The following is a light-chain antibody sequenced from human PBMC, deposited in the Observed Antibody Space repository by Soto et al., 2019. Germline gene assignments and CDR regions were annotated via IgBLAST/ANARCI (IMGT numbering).Light chain of an antibody. J-gene: IGKJ4*01. CDR2: GAS. CDR3: QQRSNWPPT. Sequence: EIVLTQSPGTLSLSPGERATLSCWASQSVSFSYLAWYQQKPGQAPRLLIYGASSRAAGIPNRFSGSGSGTDFTLTISRLEPEDFAVYYCQQRSNWPPTFGGGTKVEIK. CDR1: QSVSFSY. V-gene: IGKV3D-20*02.